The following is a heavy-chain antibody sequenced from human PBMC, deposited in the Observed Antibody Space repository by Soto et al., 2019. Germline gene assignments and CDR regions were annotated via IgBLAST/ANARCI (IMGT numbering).Heavy chain of an antibody. CDR2: IYYSGST. CDR1: GGSISSYY. Sequence: QVQLQESGPGLVKPSETLSLTCTVSGGSISSYYWSWIRQPPGKGLEWIGYIYYSGSTNYNPSLKRRVTLAVDTSKHQCSLKLSSVTAADTAVYYCARVACISTRCQKGWFDPWGQGTLVTVSS. V-gene: IGHV4-59*01. J-gene: IGHJ5*02. CDR3: ARVACISTRCQKGWFDP. D-gene: IGHD2-2*01.